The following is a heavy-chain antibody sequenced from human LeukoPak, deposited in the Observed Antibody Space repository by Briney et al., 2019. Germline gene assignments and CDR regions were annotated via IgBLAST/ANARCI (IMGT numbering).Heavy chain of an antibody. Sequence: PGGSLRLSCSASGFTVSSNYMSWVRPARGKGLEWVLVIHSGGSTVYAHTMKGRFTISRDNSKNTLYLQMNSLRAEDPAVYYCARDRGYSYAYSFDYWGQGTLVSVSS. D-gene: IGHD5-18*01. V-gene: IGHV3-53*01. CDR3: ARDRGYSYAYSFDY. CDR2: IHSGGST. CDR1: GFTVSSNY. J-gene: IGHJ4*02.